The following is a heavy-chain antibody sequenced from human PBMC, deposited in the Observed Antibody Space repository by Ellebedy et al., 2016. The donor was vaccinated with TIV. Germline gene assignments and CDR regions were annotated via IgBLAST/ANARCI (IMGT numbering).Heavy chain of an antibody. V-gene: IGHV4-61*01. Sequence: MPSETLSLTCAVSGASVSRGSYYWSWFRQPPGKGLEWIGYFYYNGNVSTNYNPSLKSRVTISVDTSKHQFSLSLTSVTAADTAVYYWARDREAASFDPWGQGALVTVSP. CDR2: FYYNGNVST. CDR1: GASVSRGSYY. J-gene: IGHJ5*02. D-gene: IGHD6-13*01. CDR3: ARDREAASFDP.